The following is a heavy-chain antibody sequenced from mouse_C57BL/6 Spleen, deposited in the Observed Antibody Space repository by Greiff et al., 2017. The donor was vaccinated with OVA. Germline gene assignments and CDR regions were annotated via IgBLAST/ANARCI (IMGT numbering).Heavy chain of an antibody. V-gene: IGHV2-9*01. CDR1: GFSLTSYG. CDR2: IWGGGSS. J-gene: IGHJ1*03. CDR3: AKRGTTVQWYFDV. D-gene: IGHD1-1*01. Sequence: QVQVVEPGPGLVAPSQCLSITCTVSGFSLTSYGVDWVRQPPGQGLEWLGVIWGGGSSTYNSALMSRLSISKDNSTSQVFLKMNILQTDDTAMDDCAKRGTTVQWYFDVWGTGTTVTVSS.